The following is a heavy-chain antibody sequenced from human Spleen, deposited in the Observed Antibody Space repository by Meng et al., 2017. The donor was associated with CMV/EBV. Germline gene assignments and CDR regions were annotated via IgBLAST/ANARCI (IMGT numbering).Heavy chain of an antibody. V-gene: IGHV3-30-3*01. J-gene: IGHJ4*02. CDR2: ISFDGSNK. CDR1: RFNLCPYA. Sequence: CGAYRFNLCPYARHRVRQAPGKGLEWVVVISFDGSNKYYADSVKGRFTISRDNSTNTLFLQMNSLRAEDAAVDYCAREPLRGGFDYWGQGTLVTVSS. CDR3: AREPLRGGFDY.